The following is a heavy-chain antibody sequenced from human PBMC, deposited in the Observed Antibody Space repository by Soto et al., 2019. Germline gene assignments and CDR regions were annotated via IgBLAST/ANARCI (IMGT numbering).Heavy chain of an antibody. CDR3: SKARADYYDSSGYPVDY. J-gene: IGHJ4*02. D-gene: IGHD3-22*01. V-gene: IGHV3-23*01. CDR1: GFTFSSYA. CDR2: ISGSGGST. Sequence: EVQLLESGGGLVQPGGSLRLSCAASGFTFSSYAMSWVRQAPGKGLEWVSAISGSGGSTYYADSVKGRFTISSDNSKNTLYLQMNSLSAEDTAVHSCSKARADYYDSSGYPVDYWGQGTLVTVSS.